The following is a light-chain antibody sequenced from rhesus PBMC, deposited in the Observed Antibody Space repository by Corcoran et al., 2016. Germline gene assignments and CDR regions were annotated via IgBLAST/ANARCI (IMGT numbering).Light chain of an antibody. V-gene: IGKV2-73*01. J-gene: IGKJ1*01. CDR3: MQALQNPWT. CDR2: RVS. CDR1: QSLLHSNGNTY. Sequence: DIVMTQTPLSLPVTPGEPASISCRSSQSLLHSNGNTYLYWYLQKPGQPPRLLIYRVSNRFSGVPDRFSGGGSGTDFTLKISRVEAGDVGVYYCMQALQNPWTFGQGTKVEIK.